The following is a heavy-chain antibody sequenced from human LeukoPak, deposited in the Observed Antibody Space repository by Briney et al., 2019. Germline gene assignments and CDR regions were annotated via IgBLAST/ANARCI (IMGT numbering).Heavy chain of an antibody. CDR2: IWYDGSNK. Sequence: GGSLRLSCAASGLTFSSYGMHWVRQAPGKGLEWVAVIWYDGSNKYYADSVKGRFTISRDNSKNTLYLQMNSLRAEDTAVYYCARDHTDHIAVAGIPDYWGQGTLVTVSS. CDR1: GLTFSSYG. D-gene: IGHD6-19*01. J-gene: IGHJ4*02. CDR3: ARDHTDHIAVAGIPDY. V-gene: IGHV3-33*01.